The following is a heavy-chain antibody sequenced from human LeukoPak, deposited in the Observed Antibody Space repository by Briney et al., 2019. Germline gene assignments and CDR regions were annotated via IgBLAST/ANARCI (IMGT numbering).Heavy chain of an antibody. V-gene: IGHV1-69*04. CDR2: IIPILGIA. D-gene: IGHD5-18*01. CDR3: ARDVDTAMGREYYFDY. J-gene: IGHJ4*02. CDR1: NYTFTSYG. Sequence: GASVKVSCKASNYTFTSYGISWVRQAPGQGLEWMGRIIPILGIANYAQKFQGRVTITADKSTSTAYMELSSLRSEDTAVYYCARDVDTAMGREYYFDYWGQGTLVTVSS.